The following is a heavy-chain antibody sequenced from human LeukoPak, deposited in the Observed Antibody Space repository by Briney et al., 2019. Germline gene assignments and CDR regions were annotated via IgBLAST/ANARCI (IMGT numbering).Heavy chain of an antibody. CDR3: ARDRIIYGDYGDAFDI. Sequence: GGSLRLSCAASGFTFSSYAMSWVRQAPGKGLESVSAITGRSGRTYYADSVKGRFTISRDNAKNSLYLQMNSLRAEDTAVYYCARDRIIYGDYGDAFDIWGQGTMVTVSP. J-gene: IGHJ3*02. D-gene: IGHD4-17*01. V-gene: IGHV3-23*01. CDR1: GFTFSSYA. CDR2: ITGRSGRT.